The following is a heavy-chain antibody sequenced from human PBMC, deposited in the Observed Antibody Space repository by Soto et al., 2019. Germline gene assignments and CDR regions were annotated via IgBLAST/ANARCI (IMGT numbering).Heavy chain of an antibody. J-gene: IGHJ4*02. CDR1: GDSLSRADYC. D-gene: IGHD5-12*01. CDR3: AREGSGLFDY. Sequence: QVQLQESGPGLVKPSQTLSLTCTVSGDSLSRADYCWSWIRQAPGKGLEWIGYICYSGSTYHNPSLKSRTSMSVDTSKKQFSLTLTSVTAADTAVYYCAREGSGLFDYWGQGRLVTVSS. CDR2: ICYSGST. V-gene: IGHV4-30-4*08.